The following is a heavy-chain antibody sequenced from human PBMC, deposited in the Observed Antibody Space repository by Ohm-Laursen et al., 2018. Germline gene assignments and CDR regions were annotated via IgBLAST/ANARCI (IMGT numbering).Heavy chain of an antibody. V-gene: IGHV2-70*04. J-gene: IGHJ4*02. Sequence: TQTLTLTCTVSGISLSTSGMRVGWIRQPPGKALEWLARIDWDDDKFYSTSLKTRLTISKDTSKNQVVLTVTNMDPVDTATYYCARIRRYSSSWFYFDYWGQGTLVTVSS. D-gene: IGHD6-13*01. CDR3: ARIRRYSSSWFYFDY. CDR1: GISLSTSGMR. CDR2: IDWDDDK.